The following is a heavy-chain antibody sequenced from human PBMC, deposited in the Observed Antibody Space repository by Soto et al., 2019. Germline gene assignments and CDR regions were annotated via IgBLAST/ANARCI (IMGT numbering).Heavy chain of an antibody. CDR2: IIPIFGTA. CDR1: GGTFSSYA. J-gene: IGHJ4*02. CDR3: PSGSGVGAGYVWGSYRPFDY. D-gene: IGHD3-16*02. Sequence: QVQLVQSGAEAKKPGSSVKVSCKASGGTFSSYAISWVRQAPGQGLEWMGGIIPIFGTANYAQNFQGRVRITADESTSTAYMELSSLGPEDTALYYCPSGSGVGAGYVWGSYRPFDYRGQGTLLTASS. V-gene: IGHV1-69*01.